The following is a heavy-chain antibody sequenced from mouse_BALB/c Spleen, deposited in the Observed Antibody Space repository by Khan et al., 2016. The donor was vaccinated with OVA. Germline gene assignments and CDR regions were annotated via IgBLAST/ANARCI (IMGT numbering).Heavy chain of an antibody. CDR3: ATENYYGRTCYAMDY. D-gene: IGHD1-1*01. V-gene: IGHV1S41*01. CDR1: GYTFTSYW. Sequence: DLVKPGASVKLSCKASGYTFTSYWINWIKQSPGQGLEWIGRIAPGSGSSYYNKMFKGQATMTVDTSSSTAYIQLSRLSSEDSAVYFCATENYYGRTCYAMDYWGQGTSVTVSS. CDR2: IAPGSGSS. J-gene: IGHJ4*01.